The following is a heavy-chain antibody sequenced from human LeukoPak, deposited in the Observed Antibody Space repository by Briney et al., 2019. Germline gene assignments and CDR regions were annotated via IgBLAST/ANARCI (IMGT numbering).Heavy chain of an antibody. J-gene: IGHJ4*02. CDR2: INPNSGGT. Sequence: ASVKVSCKASGYTFTGYYMHWVRQAPGQGLEWMGWINPNSGGTNYAQKFQGRVTMTRDTSISTAYMELSRLRSGDTAVYYCARDLSYCSSTSCFPSDYWGQGTLVTVSS. CDR3: ARDLSYCSSTSCFPSDY. V-gene: IGHV1-2*02. CDR1: GYTFTGYY. D-gene: IGHD2-2*01.